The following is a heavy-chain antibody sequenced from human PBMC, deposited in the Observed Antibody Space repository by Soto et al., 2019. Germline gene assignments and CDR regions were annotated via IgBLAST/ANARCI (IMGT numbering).Heavy chain of an antibody. V-gene: IGHV1-46*01. J-gene: IGHJ4*02. CDR2: INPSGGST. CDR3: ARYGAVAGLDY. D-gene: IGHD6-19*01. CDR1: GYTFTSYY. Sequence: QVQLVQSGAEVKKPGASVKVSCKASGYTFTSYYMHWVRQAPGQGLEWMGIINPSGGSTIYAQKFQVRVTMTRDTSTSTVYMELSSLRSEDTAVYYCARYGAVAGLDYWGQGTLVTVSS.